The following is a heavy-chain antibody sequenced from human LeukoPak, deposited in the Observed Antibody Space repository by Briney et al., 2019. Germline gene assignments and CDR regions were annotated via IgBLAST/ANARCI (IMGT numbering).Heavy chain of an antibody. V-gene: IGHV1-69*01. J-gene: IGHJ6*03. CDR1: GGTFSSYA. D-gene: IGHD6-19*01. CDR2: IIPIFGTA. Sequence: SVRVSCKASGGTFSSYAISWVRLAPGQGLEWMGGIIPIFGTANYAQKFQGGVTITADESTSTAYMELSSLRSEDTAVYYCARAPYSSGGSTNYYYYYYMDVWGKGTTVTVSS. CDR3: ARAPYSSGGSTNYYYYYYMDV.